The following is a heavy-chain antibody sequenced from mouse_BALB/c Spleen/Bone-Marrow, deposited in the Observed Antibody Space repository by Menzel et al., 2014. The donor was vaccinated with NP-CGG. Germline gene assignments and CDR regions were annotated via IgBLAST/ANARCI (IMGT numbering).Heavy chain of an antibody. Sequence: EVKVVESGPGLVKPSQTVSLTCTVTGISITTGNYRWSWIRQFPGNKLEWTGYIYYSGTITYNPSLTSRTTITRDTSKNQFFLEMNSLTAEDTATYYCARDGNYAMDYWGQGTSVTVSS. D-gene: IGHD1-1*02. V-gene: IGHV3-5*02. CDR3: ARDGNYAMDY. J-gene: IGHJ4*01. CDR1: GISITTGNYR. CDR2: IYYSGTI.